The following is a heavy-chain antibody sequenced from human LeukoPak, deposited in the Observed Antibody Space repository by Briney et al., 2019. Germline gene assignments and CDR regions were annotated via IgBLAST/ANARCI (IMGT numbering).Heavy chain of an antibody. CDR1: GFTLNSYW. Sequence: GGSLRLSCAASGFTLNSYWMNWVRQAPGKGLVWVSRINSDGTSLTYADSVKGRFTISRDNAKNTLYLQMDSLRAEDTAVYYCVLVGGGDDWGQGTRVTVSS. V-gene: IGHV3-74*03. D-gene: IGHD1-26*01. J-gene: IGHJ4*02. CDR2: INSDGTSL. CDR3: VLVGGGDD.